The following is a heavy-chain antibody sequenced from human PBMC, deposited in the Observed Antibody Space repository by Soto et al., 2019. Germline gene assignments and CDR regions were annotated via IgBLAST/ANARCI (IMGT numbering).Heavy chain of an antibody. CDR1: GYTFTSYG. Sequence: GASVKVSCKASGYTFTSYGISWVRQAPGQGLEWMGWISAYNGNTNYAQKLQGRVTMTTDTSTSTAYMELRSLRSDDTAVYYCARECPHSSGCNKEYFQHWGQGTLVTVSS. D-gene: IGHD6-19*01. CDR3: ARECPHSSGCNKEYFQH. V-gene: IGHV1-18*01. J-gene: IGHJ1*01. CDR2: ISAYNGNT.